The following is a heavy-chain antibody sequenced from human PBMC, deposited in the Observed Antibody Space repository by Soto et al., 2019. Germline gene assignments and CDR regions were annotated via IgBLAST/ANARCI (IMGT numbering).Heavy chain of an antibody. CDR2: ISGSGGST. D-gene: IGHD2-2*01. CDR3: AKDHLYCSSTSCYDRYFDY. J-gene: IGHJ4*02. Sequence: EVQLLESGGGLVQPGGSLRLSCAASGFTFSSYAMSWVRQAPGKGLEWVSAISGSGGSTYYADSVKGRFTISRDNSKNTLYLQMNSLRAEDTAVYYCAKDHLYCSSTSCYDRYFDYWGQGTLVTVSS. V-gene: IGHV3-23*01. CDR1: GFTFSSYA.